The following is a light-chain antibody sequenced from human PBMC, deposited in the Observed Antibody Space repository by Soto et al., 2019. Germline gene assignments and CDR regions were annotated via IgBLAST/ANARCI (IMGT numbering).Light chain of an antibody. CDR2: EVT. J-gene: IGLJ2*01. V-gene: IGLV2-8*01. CDR3: SSYAGRNNVV. CDR1: SSDVGGYNY. Sequence: QSVLTQPPSASGSPGQSVTISCTGTSSDVGGYNYVSWYQQHPGKAPKLMIYEVTKRPSGVPHRFSGSKSGNTASLTVSGLQAEDEADYYCSSYAGRNNVVFGGGTKLTVL.